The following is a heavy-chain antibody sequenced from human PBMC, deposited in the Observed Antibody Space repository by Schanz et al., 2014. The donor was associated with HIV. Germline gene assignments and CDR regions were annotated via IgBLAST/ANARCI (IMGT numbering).Heavy chain of an antibody. CDR1: GFTFSTCG. CDR3: ATAAVTDYSDN. D-gene: IGHD4-17*01. V-gene: IGHV3-33*08. J-gene: IGHJ4*02. Sequence: QVQLVESGGGVVQPGRSLRLSCAASGFTFSTCGMHWARQAPGKGLGCVAFIWYDGSNKYYADSVKGRFTISRDNSKNTLYLQMNSLRAEDTAVYYCATAAVTDYSDNWGQGTLVTVSS. CDR2: IWYDGSNK.